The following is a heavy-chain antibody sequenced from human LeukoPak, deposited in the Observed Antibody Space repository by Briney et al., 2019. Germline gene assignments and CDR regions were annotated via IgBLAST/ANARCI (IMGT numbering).Heavy chain of an antibody. V-gene: IGHV6-1*01. CDR1: GDSVSSKSAA. Sequence: SQTLSLTCAISGDSVSSKSAAWNWIRQSPSRGLEWLGRTYYRSKWYNDYAVSVKSRITINPDTSKNQFSLQLNSVTPEDTAVYYCATDRGWRTSGYYLYYFESWGQGTLVTVSS. CDR2: TYYRSKWYN. CDR3: ATDRGWRTSGYYLYYFES. D-gene: IGHD3-3*01. J-gene: IGHJ4*02.